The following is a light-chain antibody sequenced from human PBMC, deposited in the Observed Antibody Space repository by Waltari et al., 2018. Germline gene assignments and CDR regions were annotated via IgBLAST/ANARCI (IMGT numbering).Light chain of an antibody. J-gene: IGKJ1*01. CDR3: QQYRTYPWT. CDR2: DAS. CDR1: ESLGSE. V-gene: IGKV1-5*01. Sequence: DIQMTQSPSTLSASIGGRVTINCRASESLGSELAWYQQRPGKAPNSLIYDASSLQPGVPSRFSGSGSGTEFTLTINNLQPDDFVTYFCQQYRTYPWTFGQETKVEI.